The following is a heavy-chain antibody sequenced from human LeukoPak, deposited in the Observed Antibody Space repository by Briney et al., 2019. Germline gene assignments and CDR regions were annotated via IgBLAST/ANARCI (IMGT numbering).Heavy chain of an antibody. Sequence: APVKVSCKASGYTFTSYYMHWVRQAPGQGLEWMGIINPSGGSTSYAQKFQGRVTMTRDTSTSTVYMELSSLRSEDTAVYYCARNSLPNYDILTGYLQPADYWGQGTLVTVSS. CDR2: INPSGGST. D-gene: IGHD3-9*01. V-gene: IGHV1-46*01. J-gene: IGHJ4*02. CDR1: GYTFTSYY. CDR3: ARNSLPNYDILTGYLQPADY.